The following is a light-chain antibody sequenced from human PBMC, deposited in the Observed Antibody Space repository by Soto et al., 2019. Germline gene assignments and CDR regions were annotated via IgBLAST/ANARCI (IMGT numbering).Light chain of an antibody. CDR3: QLCT. CDR1: QSVSSY. Sequence: SALTQSTATLSLSPGEGATLSCRASQSVSSYLAWYQQKPGQAPRLLIYDASNRATGIPARFSGSGSGTDFTLTISSLVFYFFDVSSSQLCT. V-gene: IGKV3-11*01. CDR2: DAS. J-gene: IGKJ2*02.